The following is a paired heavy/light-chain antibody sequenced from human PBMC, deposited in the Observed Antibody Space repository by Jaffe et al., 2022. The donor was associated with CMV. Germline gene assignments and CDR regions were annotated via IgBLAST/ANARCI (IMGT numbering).Light chain of an antibody. V-gene: IGKV1-39*01. J-gene: IGKJ2*01. CDR1: QSISSY. CDR3: QQSYSTPQYT. Sequence: DIQMTQSPSSLSASVGDRVTITCRASQSISSYLNWYQQKPGKAPKLLIYAASSLQSGVPSRFSGSGSGTDFTLTISSLQPEDFATYYCQQSYSTPQYTFGQGTKLEIK. CDR2: AAS.
Heavy chain of an antibody. CDR2: IGTAGDT. V-gene: IGHV3-13*01. J-gene: IGHJ6*02. CDR1: GFTFSSYD. CDR3: ARDQVKNWNGSYYYYGMDV. D-gene: IGHD1-1*01. Sequence: EVQLVESGGGLVQPGGSLRLSCAASGFTFSSYDMHWVRQATGKGLEWVSAIGTAGDTYYPGSVKGRFTISRENAKNSLYLQMNSLRAGDTAVYYCARDQVKNWNGSYYYYGMDVWGQGTTVTVSS.